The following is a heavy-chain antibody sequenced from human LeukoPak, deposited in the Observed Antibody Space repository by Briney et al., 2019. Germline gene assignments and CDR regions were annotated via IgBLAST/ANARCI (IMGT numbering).Heavy chain of an antibody. CDR2: INSDGSST. V-gene: IGHV3-74*01. D-gene: IGHD5-12*01. Sequence: PGGSLRLSCAASGFTFSSYWMHWVRQAPGKGLVWVSRINSDGSSTSYADSVKGRFTISRDNAKNSLYLQMNSLRSGDTAVYYCARGGYSGFDVWGQGTVVTVSS. CDR3: ARGGYSGFDV. J-gene: IGHJ3*01. CDR1: GFTFSSYW.